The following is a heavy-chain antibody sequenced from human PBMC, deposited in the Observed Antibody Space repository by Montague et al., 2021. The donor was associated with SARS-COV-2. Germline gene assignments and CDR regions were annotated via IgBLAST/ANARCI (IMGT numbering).Heavy chain of an antibody. D-gene: IGHD3-22*01. J-gene: IGHJ3*02. V-gene: IGHV4-59*01. CDR1: GGSISSYY. CDR3: ARGIPRPMRWLLVVDDAFDI. Sequence: SETLSLTCTVSGGSISSYYWSWIRQPPGKGLEWIGYIYYSGSTNXNPSLKSRVTISVDTSKNQFSLKLSSVTAADTGVYYCARGIPRPMRWLLVVDDAFDIWGQGTMVTVSS. CDR2: IYYSGST.